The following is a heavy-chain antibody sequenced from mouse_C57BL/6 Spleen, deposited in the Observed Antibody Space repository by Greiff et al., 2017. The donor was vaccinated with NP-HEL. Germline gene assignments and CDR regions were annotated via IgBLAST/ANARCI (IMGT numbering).Heavy chain of an antibody. CDR1: GFTFSNYW. J-gene: IGHJ4*01. CDR2: IRLKSDNYAT. Sequence: EVQGVESGGGLVQPGGSMKLSCVASGFTFSNYWMNWVRQSPEKGLEWVAQIRLKSDNYATHYAESVKGRFTIARDDSKSSVDLQMDNLRAEDTGIYYCTGGIYYYGSSSLDYWGQGTSVTVSS. V-gene: IGHV6-3*01. D-gene: IGHD1-1*01. CDR3: TGGIYYYGSSSLDY.